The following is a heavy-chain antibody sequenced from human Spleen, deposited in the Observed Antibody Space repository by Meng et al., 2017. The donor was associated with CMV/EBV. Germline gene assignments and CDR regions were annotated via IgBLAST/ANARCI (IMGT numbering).Heavy chain of an antibody. J-gene: IGHJ6*02. CDR1: GFTFSNDG. V-gene: IGHV3-30*02. D-gene: IGHD2-2*01. CDR3: AKDQCSSISCQYYYYYHMDV. Sequence: GESLKISCAASGFTFSNDGMHWVRQAPGKGLEWVTFIQFDGSNKYYADSVKGRFTISRDNSKNTMYLQMNSLRPEDTAVYYCAKDQCSSISCQYYYYYHMDVWGLGTTVTVSS. CDR2: IQFDGSNK.